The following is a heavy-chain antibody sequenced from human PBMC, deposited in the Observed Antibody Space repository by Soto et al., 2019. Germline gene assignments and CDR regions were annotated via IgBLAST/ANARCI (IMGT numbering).Heavy chain of an antibody. CDR2: ISYDGSNK. Sequence: QVQPVESGGGVVQPGRSLRLSCAASGFTFSSYAMHWVRQAPGKGLEWVAVISYDGSNKYYVDSVKGRFSISRDNSKNTLDLQMNSLRAEDTAVYYCAREIERLLGYWGQGTLVTVSS. CDR1: GFTFSSYA. CDR3: AREIERLLGY. V-gene: IGHV3-30-3*01. J-gene: IGHJ4*02. D-gene: IGHD3-3*01.